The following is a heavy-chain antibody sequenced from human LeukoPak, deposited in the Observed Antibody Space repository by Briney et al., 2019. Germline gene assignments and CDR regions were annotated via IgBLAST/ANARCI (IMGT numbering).Heavy chain of an antibody. CDR3: AKGRPFGAIMDIVVVPRSDAFDI. D-gene: IGHD2-2*03. J-gene: IGHJ3*02. V-gene: IGHV3-30*18. Sequence: GGSLRLSCAASGFTFSSYGMHWVRQAPGKGLEWVAVISYDGSNKYYADSVKGRFTISRDNSKNTLYLQMNSLRAEDTAVYYCAKGRPFGAIMDIVVVPRSDAFDIWGQGTMVTVSS. CDR1: GFTFSSYG. CDR2: ISYDGSNK.